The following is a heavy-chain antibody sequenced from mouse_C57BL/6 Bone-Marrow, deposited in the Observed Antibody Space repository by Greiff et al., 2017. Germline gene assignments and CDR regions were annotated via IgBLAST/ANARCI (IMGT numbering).Heavy chain of an antibody. D-gene: IGHD4-1*01. CDR2: INPSSGYT. J-gene: IGHJ4*01. CDR3: AGGLGRVYYAMDY. CDR1: GYTFTSYW. V-gene: IGHV1-7*01. Sequence: VQLQQSGAELAKPGALVKLSCKASGYTFTSYWMHWVKQRPGQGLEWIGYINPSSGYTKYNQKFKDKATLTADKSSSTAYMQLSSLTYEDSAVYYCAGGLGRVYYAMDYWGQGTSVTVSS.